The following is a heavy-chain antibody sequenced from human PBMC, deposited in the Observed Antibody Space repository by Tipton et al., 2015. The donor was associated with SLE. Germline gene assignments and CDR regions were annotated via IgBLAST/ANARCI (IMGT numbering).Heavy chain of an antibody. CDR3: ATVGSGTWWNI. CDR2: ISSSSNFR. CDR1: GFSLSGSR. Sequence: GSLRLSCAASGFSLSGSRMTWVRQAPGQGLEWVATISSSSNFRYYADSLNGRFIISRDNAKNSLFLHMHSLTVDDTAVYYCATVGSGTWWNIWGQGTLVTVSS. J-gene: IGHJ4*02. V-gene: IGHV3-21*03. D-gene: IGHD6-25*01.